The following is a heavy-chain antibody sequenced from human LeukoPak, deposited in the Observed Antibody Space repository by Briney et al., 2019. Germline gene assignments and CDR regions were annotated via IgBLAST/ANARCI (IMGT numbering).Heavy chain of an antibody. V-gene: IGHV3-9*01. D-gene: IGHD2-15*01. Sequence: GGSLRLSCAASGFTFDDYAMHWVRQAPGKGLEWASGISWNSGSIGYADSVKGRFTVSRDNAKNSLYLQMNSLRAEDTALYYCAKDVGLALYCSGDSCYPAVGYFDYWGQGTLVTVSS. CDR1: GFTFDDYA. J-gene: IGHJ4*02. CDR3: AKDVGLALYCSGDSCYPAVGYFDY. CDR2: ISWNSGSI.